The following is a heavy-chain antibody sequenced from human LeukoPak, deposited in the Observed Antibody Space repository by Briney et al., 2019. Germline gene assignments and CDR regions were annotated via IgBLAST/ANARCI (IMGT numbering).Heavy chain of an antibody. Sequence: GGSLRLSCAASGFTFSSYGMHWVRQAPGKGLEWAAFIRYDGSSKYYADSVKGRFTISRDNSKNTLYLQMNSLRAADTAVYYCAKDPTHYRVWDDYDSTVLSYWGQGTLVTVSS. D-gene: IGHD3-22*01. CDR2: IRYDGSSK. J-gene: IGHJ4*02. V-gene: IGHV3-30*02. CDR3: AKDPTHYRVWDDYDSTVLSY. CDR1: GFTFSSYG.